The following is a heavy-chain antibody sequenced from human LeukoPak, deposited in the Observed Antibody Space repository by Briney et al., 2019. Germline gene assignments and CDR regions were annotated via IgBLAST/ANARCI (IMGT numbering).Heavy chain of an antibody. D-gene: IGHD2-21*02. CDR3: ARDRSFCSGDCYSSTPI. CDR2: INHSGST. J-gene: IGHJ3*02. Sequence: SETLSLTCAVYGGSFSGYYWSWIRQPPGKGLEWIGEINHSGSTYYNPSLKSRVTISVDTSKNQFSLKLSSVTAADTAVYYCARDRSFCSGDCYSSTPIWGQGTMVTVSS. CDR1: GGSFSGYY. V-gene: IGHV4-34*09.